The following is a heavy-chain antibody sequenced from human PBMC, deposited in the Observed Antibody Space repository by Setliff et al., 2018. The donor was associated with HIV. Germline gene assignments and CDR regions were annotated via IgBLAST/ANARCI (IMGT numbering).Heavy chain of an antibody. J-gene: IGHJ6*03. CDR1: GDSVSSASYY. D-gene: IGHD6-6*01. V-gene: IGHV4-61*01. Sequence: SETLSLTCTVSGDSVSSASYYWSWIQQPPGKGLEWIGYIHYSGTTKYNPSLKSRVTISVDTSKNQFSLKLSSVTAADTAVYYCASEAWTSYRSSSGYYYYYMDVWGKGTTVTVSS. CDR3: ASEAWTSYRSSSGYYYYYMDV. CDR2: IHYSGTT.